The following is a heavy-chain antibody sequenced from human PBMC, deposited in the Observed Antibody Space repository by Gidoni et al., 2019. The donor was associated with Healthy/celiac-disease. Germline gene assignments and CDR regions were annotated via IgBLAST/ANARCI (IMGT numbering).Heavy chain of an antibody. J-gene: IGHJ6*02. D-gene: IGHD6-19*01. Sequence: QVQLVQSGAEVKKPGSSVKVSCKASGGTFSSYALSWVRQAPGQGIEWMGGIIPIFGTANYAQKFQGRVTITADESTSTAYMELSSLRSEDTAVYYCASGPRVSSGWYVGVGGDYYYGMDVWGQGTTVTVSS. CDR3: ASGPRVSSGWYVGVGGDYYYGMDV. V-gene: IGHV1-69*01. CDR1: GGTFSSYA. CDR2: IIPIFGTA.